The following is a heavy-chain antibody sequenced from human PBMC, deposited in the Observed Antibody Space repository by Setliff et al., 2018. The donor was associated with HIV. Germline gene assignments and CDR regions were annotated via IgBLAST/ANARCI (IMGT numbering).Heavy chain of an antibody. J-gene: IGHJ4*02. V-gene: IGHV3-15*01. CDR3: TTRGTWDYRDYFDY. CDR1: GLLFTNAW. Sequence: GGSLRLSCAASGLLFTNAWMSWVRQAPGKGLEWVGRIKTKTDGGTTDYAAPVKGRFTISRDDSKKMLYLQMNSLKTEDTAVYYCTTRGTWDYRDYFDYWGQGTLVTV. D-gene: IGHD1-26*01. CDR2: IKTKTDGGTT.